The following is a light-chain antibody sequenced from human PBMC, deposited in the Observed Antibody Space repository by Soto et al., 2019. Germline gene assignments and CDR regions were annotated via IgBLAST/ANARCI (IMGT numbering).Light chain of an antibody. V-gene: IGKV1-39*01. CDR1: QSISSY. Sequence: DIQMTQSPSSLSASVGDRVTITCRASQSISSYLNWYQQKPGKAPKLLIYAASSLQSGVPSRFRSSGSGTDFALTISSLQPEDFATYYCQQSYSTPRTVGQGTKLEIK. CDR2: AAS. J-gene: IGKJ2*01. CDR3: QQSYSTPRT.